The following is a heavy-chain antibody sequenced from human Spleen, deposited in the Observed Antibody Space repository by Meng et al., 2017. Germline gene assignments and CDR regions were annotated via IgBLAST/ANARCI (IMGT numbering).Heavy chain of an antibody. CDR1: GFTFSSYA. Sequence: LSLTCAASGFTFSSYAMHWVRQAPSKGLEWVAVISYDGSNKYYAGPVKGRFTISRDNFNNTLYLQMNSLRAEDTAVYYCATDPRSSLDTAMVRRGSGRIGDYWGLGTLVTVSS. V-gene: IGHV3-30*01. CDR3: ATDPRSSLDTAMVRRGSGRIGDY. CDR2: ISYDGSNK. D-gene: IGHD5-18*01. J-gene: IGHJ4*02.